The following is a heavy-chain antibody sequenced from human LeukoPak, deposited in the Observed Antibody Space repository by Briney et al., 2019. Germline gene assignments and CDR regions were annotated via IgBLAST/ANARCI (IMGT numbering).Heavy chain of an antibody. D-gene: IGHD6-19*01. Sequence: PGGSLRLSCAASGFSFSNAWMSWVRQAPGQGLEWVGRIETKTDGGTTDYAAPVKGRFTISRDDSKTTLCLQMNSLKTEDTAVYYCATYSSGWFWGQGTLVTVSS. V-gene: IGHV3-15*04. CDR2: IETKTDGGTT. J-gene: IGHJ4*02. CDR3: ATYSSGWF. CDR1: GFSFSNAW.